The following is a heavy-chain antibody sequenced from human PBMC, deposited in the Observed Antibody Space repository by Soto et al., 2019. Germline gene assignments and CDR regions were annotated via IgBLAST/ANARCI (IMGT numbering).Heavy chain of an antibody. V-gene: IGHV1-18*01. CDR2: ISAHNGNT. CDR1: GYTFTSYG. D-gene: IGHD1-1*01. Sequence: QVHLVQSGAEVKKPGASVKVSCKGSGYTFTSYGITWVRQAPGQGLEWMGWISAHNGNTDYAQKLQGRVTVTRDTSTSTAYMELMSLRYEDTAVYYCARGRYGDYWGQGALVTVSS. CDR3: ARGRYGDY. J-gene: IGHJ4*02.